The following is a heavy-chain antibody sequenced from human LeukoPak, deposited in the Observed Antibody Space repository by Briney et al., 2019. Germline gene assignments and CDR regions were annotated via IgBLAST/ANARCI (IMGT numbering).Heavy chain of an antibody. CDR2: INYSGTT. CDR3: ARSLTSRITIFGGVSGNWFDP. CDR1: GCSISSYY. J-gene: IGHJ5*02. D-gene: IGHD3-3*01. V-gene: IGHV4-59*01. Sequence: NPSETLSLTCTVSGCSISSYYWSWIRQPPGKGLEWSGYINYSGTTNYNPSLNSRVTISVDTSKNQFSLELSSVTAADTAVYYCARSLTSRITIFGGVSGNWFDPWGQGTLVSVSS.